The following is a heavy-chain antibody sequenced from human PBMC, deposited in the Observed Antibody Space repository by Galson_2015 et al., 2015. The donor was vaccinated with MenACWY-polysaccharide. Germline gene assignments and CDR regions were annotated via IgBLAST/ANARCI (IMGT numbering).Heavy chain of an antibody. CDR1: GFAVSSRA. J-gene: IGHJ4*02. Sequence: SLRLSCAASGFAVSSRAMSWVRQAPGKEPEWIAAITNNAGKTYYAHSVMGRFTISRDSSSNTVSLQMNSLRVEDTALYFCAKDHASFGWPTFDSWAREPWSPSPQ. CDR2: ITNNAGKT. V-gene: IGHV3-23*01. D-gene: IGHD3-10*01. CDR3: AKDHASFGWPTFDS.